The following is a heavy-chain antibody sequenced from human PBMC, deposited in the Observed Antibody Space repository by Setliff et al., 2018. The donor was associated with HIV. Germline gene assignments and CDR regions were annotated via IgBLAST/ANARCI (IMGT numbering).Heavy chain of an antibody. CDR1: GGSISSGSYY. Sequence: TLSLTCTVSGGSISSGSYYWSWIRQPAGKGLEWIGHIYTSGSTNYNPSLKSRVTISVDTSKNQFSLKLSSVTAADTAVYYCARERGPRSLYSSSPHYYYYYYMDVWGKGTMVTVSS. D-gene: IGHD6-6*01. CDR2: IYTSGST. CDR3: ARERGPRSLYSSSPHYYYYYYMDV. J-gene: IGHJ6*03. V-gene: IGHV4-61*09.